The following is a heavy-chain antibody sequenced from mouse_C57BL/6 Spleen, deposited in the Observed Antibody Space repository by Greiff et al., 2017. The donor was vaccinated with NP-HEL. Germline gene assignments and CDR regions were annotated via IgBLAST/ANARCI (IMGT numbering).Heavy chain of an antibody. CDR3: ARGGTAQATLYYYAMDY. CDR1: GFTFSSYG. J-gene: IGHJ4*01. D-gene: IGHD3-2*02. Sequence: EVKLVESGGDLVKPGGSLKLSCAASGFTFSSYGMSWVRQTPDKRLEWVATISSGGSYTYYPDSVKGRFTISRDNAKNTLYLQMSSLKSEDTAMYYCARGGTAQATLYYYAMDYWGQGTSVTVSS. V-gene: IGHV5-6*02. CDR2: ISSGGSYT.